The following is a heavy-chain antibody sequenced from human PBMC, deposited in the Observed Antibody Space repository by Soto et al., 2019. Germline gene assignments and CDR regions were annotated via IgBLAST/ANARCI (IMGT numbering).Heavy chain of an antibody. D-gene: IGHD5-18*01. Sequence: PGGSLRLSCAASGFTFSSYSMNWVRQAPGKGLEWVSSISSSSSYIYYADSVKGRFTISRDNAKNSLYLQMNSLRAEDTAVYYCARGDKPVGIKLWSRPHYYYYGMDVWAKGPRSPSP. V-gene: IGHV3-21*01. J-gene: IGHJ6*02. CDR3: ARGDKPVGIKLWSRPHYYYYGMDV. CDR1: GFTFSSYS. CDR2: ISSSSSYI.